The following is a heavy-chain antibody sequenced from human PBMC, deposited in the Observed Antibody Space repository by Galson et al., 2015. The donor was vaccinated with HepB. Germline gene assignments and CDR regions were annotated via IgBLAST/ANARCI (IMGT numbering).Heavy chain of an antibody. Sequence: CAISGDSVASNSAVWSWIRQSPSRGLEWLGRTYFRSKWHNDYGISVKSRISINADTSQNQFSLHLSSVTPEDTAVYYCAYGSDVWGQGTTVIVSS. CDR1: GDSVASNSAV. CDR3: AYGSDV. J-gene: IGHJ6*02. V-gene: IGHV6-1*01. CDR2: TYFRSKWHN.